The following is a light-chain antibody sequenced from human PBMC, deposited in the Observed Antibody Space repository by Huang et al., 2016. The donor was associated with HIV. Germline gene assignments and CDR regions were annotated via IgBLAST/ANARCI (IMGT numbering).Light chain of an antibody. CDR2: DAS. V-gene: IGKV3-11*01. CDR3: QQRSNWLS. CDR1: QSVSSY. Sequence: EIVLTQSPATLSLSPGERATLSCRASQSVSSYVAWYQQKPGQAPRLLIYDASNRATGSAARFSGSGSGTDFTLTISSLEPDDFAVYYCQQRSNWLSFGGGTRVEIK. J-gene: IGKJ4*01.